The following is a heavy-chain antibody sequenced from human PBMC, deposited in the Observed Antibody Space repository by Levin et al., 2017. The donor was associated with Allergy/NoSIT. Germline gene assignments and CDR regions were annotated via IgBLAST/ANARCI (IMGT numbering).Heavy chain of an antibody. CDR3: ATRPPRGYSGYDPFDY. V-gene: IGHV3-23*01. D-gene: IGHD5-12*01. Sequence: GGSLRLSCAASGFTFSSYAMSWVRQAPGKGLEWVSAISGSGGSTYYADSVKGRFTISRDNSKNTLYLQMNSLRAEDTAVYYCATRPPRGYSGYDPFDYWGQGTLVTVSS. CDR1: GFTFSSYA. J-gene: IGHJ4*02. CDR2: ISGSGGST.